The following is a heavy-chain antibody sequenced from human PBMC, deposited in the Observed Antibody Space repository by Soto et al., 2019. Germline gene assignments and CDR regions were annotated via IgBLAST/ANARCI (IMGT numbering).Heavy chain of an antibody. J-gene: IGHJ4*02. CDR2: IIPILGIT. Sequence: QVQLVQSGAEVRKPGSSVKVSCKASGDTFDSYTLSWVRQAPGQGLEWMGRIIPILGITNYALRFQGRVTITADMSTSTADMELIGLRSGDTAIYFCARDSYYYVSSKGGGYWGQGTLVTVSS. CDR3: ARDSYYYVSSKGGGY. D-gene: IGHD3-10*01. V-gene: IGHV1-69*08. CDR1: GDTFDSYT.